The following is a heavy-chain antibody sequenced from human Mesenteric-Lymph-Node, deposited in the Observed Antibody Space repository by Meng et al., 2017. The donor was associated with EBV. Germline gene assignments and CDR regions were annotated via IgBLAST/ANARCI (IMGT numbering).Heavy chain of an antibody. CDR2: VFYTGST. V-gene: IGHV4-39*07. CDR1: GDSMTTRSHY. Sequence: QLQLQESGSGLVKPLXXLSLTCTVSGDSMTTRSHYWGWIRQPPGRGLEWIGSVFYTGSTYYTPSLESRATVSVDTSKNQFSLRLKSVTAADTAIYYCARDGVSTGFDYWGQGTLVPVSS. D-gene: IGHD3-16*01. J-gene: IGHJ4*02. CDR3: ARDGVSTGFDY.